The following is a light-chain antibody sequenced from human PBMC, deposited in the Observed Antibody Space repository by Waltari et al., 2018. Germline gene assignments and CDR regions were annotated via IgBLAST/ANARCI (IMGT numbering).Light chain of an antibody. CDR3: QQFYSTPPT. J-gene: IGKJ4*01. V-gene: IGKV4-1*01. Sequence: DIVMTQSPDSLAVSLGERATINCKSSQSVLYSSNNKNYLAWYQQKPGQPPKLLIYWAAPRESGVPDRFSGSGSGTDFTLTISSLQAEDVAVYYCQQFYSTPPTVGGGTKVEIK. CDR1: QSVLYSSNNKNY. CDR2: WAA.